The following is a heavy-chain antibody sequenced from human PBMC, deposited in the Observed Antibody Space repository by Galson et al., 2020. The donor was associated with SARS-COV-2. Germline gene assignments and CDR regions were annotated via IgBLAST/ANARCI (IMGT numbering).Heavy chain of an antibody. CDR2: ITSTSRNM. V-gene: IGHV3-21*01. J-gene: IGHJ6*02. Sequence: GGSLRLSCAASGVTFSTYSMNWVRQAPGKGLEWVASITSTSRNMYYADSVKGRFTIARDTAKNSLYLQMNSLRAEATAMYYCARETEVAPYSSFDVWGPGTTVTVSS. CDR1: GVTFSTYS. CDR3: ARETEVAPYSSFDV. D-gene: IGHD2-21*01.